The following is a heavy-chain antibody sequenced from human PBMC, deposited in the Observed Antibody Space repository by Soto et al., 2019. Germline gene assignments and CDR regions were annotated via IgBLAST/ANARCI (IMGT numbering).Heavy chain of an antibody. Sequence: EVQLVESGGGLVSPGGSLRLSCAASGFTFSDYSMNWVRQAPGKGLEWVSSISTWSSYIYYEDSVTGRFTTSRDDAKNSLHLQMVSLRSEDTAIYHCVSDQPGDPDLWSGYLNPGYFQHWGQGTLVTVSS. CDR3: VSDQPGDPDLWSGYLNPGYFQH. J-gene: IGHJ1*01. D-gene: IGHD3-3*01. CDR2: ISTWSSYI. V-gene: IGHV3-21*02. CDR1: GFTFSDYS.